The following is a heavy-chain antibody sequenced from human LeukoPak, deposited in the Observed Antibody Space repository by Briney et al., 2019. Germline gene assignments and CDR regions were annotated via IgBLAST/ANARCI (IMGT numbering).Heavy chain of an antibody. V-gene: IGHV1-18*01. CDR1: GYTFITHG. D-gene: IGHD3-9*01. CDR2: ISAYNGNT. CDR3: ARGRLRYLDWTRAYSDY. J-gene: IGHJ4*02. Sequence: ASVKVSCKASGYTFITHGLTWVRQAPGRGLEWMGWISAYNGNTIYAQTLQGRLTMTTDTSTSTAYMELRSLRSDDTAVYYCARGRLRYLDWTRAYSDYWGQGTLVTVSS.